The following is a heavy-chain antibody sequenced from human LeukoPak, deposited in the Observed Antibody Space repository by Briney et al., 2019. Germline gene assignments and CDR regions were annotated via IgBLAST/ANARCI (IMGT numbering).Heavy chain of an antibody. CDR1: GYTFTGYY. V-gene: IGHV1-2*02. CDR3: ASQAWDYYDSSGYFVH. D-gene: IGHD3-22*01. CDR2: INPNSGGT. Sequence: ASVKVSCKASGYTFTGYYMHWVRQAPGQGLEWMGWINPNSGGTNYAQKFQGRVTMTRDTSISTAYMELSRLRSDDTAVYYCASQAWDYYDSSGYFVHWGQGTLVTVSS. J-gene: IGHJ5*02.